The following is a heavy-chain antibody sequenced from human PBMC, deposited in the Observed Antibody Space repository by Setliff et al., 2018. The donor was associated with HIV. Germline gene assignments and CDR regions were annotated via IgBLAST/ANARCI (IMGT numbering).Heavy chain of an antibody. V-gene: IGHV5-51*01. CDR1: GYSFTSNW. Sequence: PGESLKISCKGSGYSFTSNWIGWVRQMPGKGLEWMGIIHPVDSDTRYSPSFQGQVTISADKSISTAYLQWSTLQASDTAIYYCARRASKASLDYWGQGTLVTVSS. CDR2: IHPVDSDT. J-gene: IGHJ4*02. CDR3: ARRASKASLDY.